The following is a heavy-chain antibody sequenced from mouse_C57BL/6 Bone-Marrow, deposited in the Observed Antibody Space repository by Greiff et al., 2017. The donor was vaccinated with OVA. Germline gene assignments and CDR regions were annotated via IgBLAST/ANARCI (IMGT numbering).Heavy chain of an antibody. CDR3: ARWGLLDY. CDR2: IDPSDSYT. CDR1: GYTFTSYW. Sequence: QVQLQQPGAELVKPGASVKLSCKASGYTFTSYWMQWVKQRPGQGLEWIGEIDPSDSYTNYNQKFKGKATLTVDTSSSTAYMQLSSLTSEDAAVYYCARWGLLDYWGQGTTLTVSS. J-gene: IGHJ2*01. D-gene: IGHD1-1*01. V-gene: IGHV1-50*01.